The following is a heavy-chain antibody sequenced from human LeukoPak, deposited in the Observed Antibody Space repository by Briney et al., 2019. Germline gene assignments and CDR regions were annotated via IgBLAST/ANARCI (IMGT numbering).Heavy chain of an antibody. Sequence: GGSLRLSCVASGFIFSSYGMHWVRQAPGKGLEWVAFIRYDGNNKYYADSVKGRFTISRDNSKNTLYLQMNSLSVEDTAVYYCTKKVSGSYCFDHWGQGTLVTVSS. V-gene: IGHV3-30*02. CDR2: IRYDGNNK. J-gene: IGHJ4*02. D-gene: IGHD1-26*01. CDR3: TKKVSGSYCFDH. CDR1: GFIFSSYG.